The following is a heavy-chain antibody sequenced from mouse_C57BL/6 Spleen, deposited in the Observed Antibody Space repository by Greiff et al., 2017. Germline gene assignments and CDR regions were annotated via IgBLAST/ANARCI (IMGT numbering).Heavy chain of an antibody. V-gene: IGHV3-6*01. J-gene: IGHJ1*03. CDR2: ISYDGSN. D-gene: IGHD2-2*01. CDR1: GYSITSGYY. CDR3: ARGYYGYDGYFDV. Sequence: EVKLMESGPGLVKPSQSLSLTCSVTGYSITSGYYWNWIRQFPGNKLEWMGYISYDGSNNYNPSLKNRISITRDTSKNQFFLKLNSVTTEDTATYYCARGYYGYDGYFDVWGTGTTVTVSS.